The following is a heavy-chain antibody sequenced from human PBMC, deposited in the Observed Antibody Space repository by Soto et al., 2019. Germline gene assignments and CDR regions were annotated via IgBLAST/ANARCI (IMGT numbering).Heavy chain of an antibody. V-gene: IGHV4-4*07. Sequence: SETLSLTCTVSGGSISSYYWSWIRQPAGKGLEWIGRIYTSGSTNYNPSLKSRVTMSVDTSKNQFSLKLSSVTAADTAVYYCARDRLHDFWSGYYSYYYYGMDVWGQRTTVTVSS. J-gene: IGHJ6*02. CDR2: IYTSGST. CDR3: ARDRLHDFWSGYYSYYYYGMDV. CDR1: GGSISSYY. D-gene: IGHD3-3*01.